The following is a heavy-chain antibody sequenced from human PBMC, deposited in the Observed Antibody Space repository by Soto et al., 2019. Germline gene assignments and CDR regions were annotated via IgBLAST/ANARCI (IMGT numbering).Heavy chain of an antibody. J-gene: IGHJ4*02. CDR2: HNVYNGDT. CDR1: GYTFIHYA. Sequence: GASVKVSCKASGYTFIHYAISWVRQAPGQGPEWMGWHNVYNGDTNYAQKFQGRVSMTTDTSTSTAFLELKSLRSDDTAVYYCARDFLGGPLVAAIHFDSWGQGTLVTVSS. V-gene: IGHV1-18*01. D-gene: IGHD5-12*01. CDR3: ARDFLGGPLVAAIHFDS.